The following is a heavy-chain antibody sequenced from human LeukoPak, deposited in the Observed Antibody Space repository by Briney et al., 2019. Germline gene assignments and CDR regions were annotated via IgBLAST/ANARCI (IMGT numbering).Heavy chain of an antibody. CDR1: GFTFSSYA. Sequence: PGGSLGLSCAASGFTFSSYAMHWVRQAPGKGLEYVSAISSNGGSTYYANSVKGRFTISRDNSKNTLYLQMGSLRAEDMAVYYCARANPYYFDYWGQGTLVTVSS. CDR3: ARANPYYFDY. CDR2: ISSNGGST. J-gene: IGHJ4*02. V-gene: IGHV3-64*01.